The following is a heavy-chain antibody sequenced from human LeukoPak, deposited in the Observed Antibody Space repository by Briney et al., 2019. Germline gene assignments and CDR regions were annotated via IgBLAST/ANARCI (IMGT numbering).Heavy chain of an antibody. D-gene: IGHD2-15*01. CDR2: IYPGDSDT. J-gene: IGHJ6*03. CDR1: GYRFTSYW. CDR3: ARRVAEDYYMDV. Sequence: GESLKISCKGSGYRFTSYWIGWVRQMPGKGLEGMGIIYPGDSDTRYSPSFQGQVTISADKSIRTTYLQWSSLKASDTAMYYCARRVAEDYYMDVWGKGTTVTVSS. V-gene: IGHV5-51*01.